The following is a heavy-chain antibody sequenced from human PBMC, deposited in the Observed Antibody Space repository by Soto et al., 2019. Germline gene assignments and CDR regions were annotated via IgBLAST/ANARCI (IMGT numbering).Heavy chain of an antibody. CDR2: IYSGGST. J-gene: IGHJ4*02. D-gene: IGHD3-9*01. CDR3: ARGGGSLYYDILTAPFDY. Sequence: GGSLRLSCAASGFTVSSNYMSWVRQAPGKGLEWVSVIYSGGSTYYADSVKGRFTISRDNSKNTLYLQMNSLRAEDTAVYYCARGGGSLYYDILTAPFDYWGQGTLVTVSS. CDR1: GFTVSSNY. V-gene: IGHV3-66*01.